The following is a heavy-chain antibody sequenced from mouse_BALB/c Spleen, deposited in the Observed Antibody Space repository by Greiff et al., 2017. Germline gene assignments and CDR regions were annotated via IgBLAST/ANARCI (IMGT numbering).Heavy chain of an antibody. D-gene: IGHD1-3*01. Sequence: EVQGVESGGGLVKPGGSLKLSCAASGFTFSDYYMYWVRQTPEKRLEWVATISDGGSYTYYPDSVKGRFTISRDNAKNNLYLQMSSLKSEDTAMYYCARGLVDYAMDYWGQGTSVTVSS. V-gene: IGHV5-4*02. J-gene: IGHJ4*01. CDR2: ISDGGSYT. CDR3: ARGLVDYAMDY. CDR1: GFTFSDYY.